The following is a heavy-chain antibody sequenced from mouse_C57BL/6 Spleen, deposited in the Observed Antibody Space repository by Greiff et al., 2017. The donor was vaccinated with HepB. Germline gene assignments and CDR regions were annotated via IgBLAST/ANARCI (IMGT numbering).Heavy chain of an antibody. CDR1: GYTFTSYG. J-gene: IGHJ4*01. CDR2: IYPRSGNT. CDR3: ARDPIYSFYAMDY. Sequence: VKLMESGAELARPGASVKLSCKASGYTFTSYGISWVKQRTGQGLEWIGEIYPRSGNTYYNEKFKGKATLTADKSSSTAYMELRSLTSEDSAVYFCARDPIYSFYAMDYWGQGTSVTVSS. V-gene: IGHV1-81*01. D-gene: IGHD1-1*01.